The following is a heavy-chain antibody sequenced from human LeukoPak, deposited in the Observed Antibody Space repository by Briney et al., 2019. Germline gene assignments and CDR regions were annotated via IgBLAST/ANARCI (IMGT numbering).Heavy chain of an antibody. CDR3: ARLEGGRFDP. V-gene: IGHV5-51*01. Sequence: GESLKISCRESGYSFANNWIGWVRQMPGKGLEWMGTIYPGDSDTRYSPSFQGQVTISADKSINTAYLQWSSLKASDTAMYYCARLEGGRFDPWGQGTLVTVSS. CDR1: GYSFANNW. CDR2: IYPGDSDT. J-gene: IGHJ5*02. D-gene: IGHD3-16*01.